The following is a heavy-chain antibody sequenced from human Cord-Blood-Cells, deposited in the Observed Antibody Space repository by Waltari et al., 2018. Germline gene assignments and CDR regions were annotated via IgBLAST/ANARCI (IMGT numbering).Heavy chain of an antibody. CDR1: GGSFSGYY. CDR2: INHSGST. V-gene: IGHV4-34*01. CDR3: AGSSYYGSGSPYLLLDY. J-gene: IGHJ4*02. D-gene: IGHD3-10*01. Sequence: QVQLQQWGAGLLKPSETLSLTCAVYGGSFSGYYWSWIRQPPGKGLEWIGEINHSGSTNYNPSLKSRVTISVDTSKNQFSLKLSSVTAADTAVYYCAGSSYYGSGSPYLLLDYWGQGTLVTVSS.